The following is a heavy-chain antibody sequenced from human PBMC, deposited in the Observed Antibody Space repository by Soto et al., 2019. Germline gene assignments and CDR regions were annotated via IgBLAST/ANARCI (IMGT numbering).Heavy chain of an antibody. J-gene: IGHJ2*01. CDR1: GFTFSSYA. V-gene: IGHV3-23*01. Sequence: HPGGSLRISCAASGFTFSSYAMSWVRQAPGKGLEWVSAISGSGGSTYYADSVKGRFTISRDNSKNTLYLQMNSLRAEDTAVYYCAKGLSSGWYGDNWYFDLWGRGTLVTVSS. CDR2: ISGSGGST. D-gene: IGHD6-19*01. CDR3: AKGLSSGWYGDNWYFDL.